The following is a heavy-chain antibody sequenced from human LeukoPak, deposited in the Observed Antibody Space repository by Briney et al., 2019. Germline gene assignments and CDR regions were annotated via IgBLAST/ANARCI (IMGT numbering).Heavy chain of an antibody. D-gene: IGHD3-22*01. Sequence: PGGSLRLSCAASGFTFSSYAMSWVRQAPGKGLEWVSAISGSGGSTYYADSVKGRFTISRDNSKNTLYLQMNNLRAEDTAVYYCAKDFSVYFHDSRVLDYWGQGTLVTVSS. CDR1: GFTFSSYA. J-gene: IGHJ4*02. V-gene: IGHV3-23*01. CDR3: AKDFSVYFHDSRVLDY. CDR2: ISGSGGST.